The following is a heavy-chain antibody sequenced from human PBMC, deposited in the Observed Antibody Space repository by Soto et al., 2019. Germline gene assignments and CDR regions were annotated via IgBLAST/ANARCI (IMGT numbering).Heavy chain of an antibody. D-gene: IGHD3-10*01. Sequence: GASVKVSCKASGYTFTSYGISWVRQAPGQGLEWMGWISAYNGNTNYAQKFQGRVTITADESTSTAYMELSSLRSDDTAVYYCARDIVWFGELFSWFDPWGQGTLVTVS. V-gene: IGHV1-18*01. CDR3: ARDIVWFGELFSWFDP. J-gene: IGHJ5*02. CDR2: ISAYNGNT. CDR1: GYTFTSYG.